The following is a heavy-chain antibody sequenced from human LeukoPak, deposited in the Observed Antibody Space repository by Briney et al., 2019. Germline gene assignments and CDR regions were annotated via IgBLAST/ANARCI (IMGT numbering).Heavy chain of an antibody. CDR3: ARGGFDY. J-gene: IGHJ4*02. V-gene: IGHV1-2*02. Sequence: ASVKVSCKASGYTFTGYYLHWVRQAPGQGLEWMGWISPNSDDTNYAQKFRGRVTMTRDTSISTAYMELSSLRSDDTAMYYCARGGFDYWGQGTMVTVSS. CDR1: GYTFTGYY. CDR2: ISPNSDDT.